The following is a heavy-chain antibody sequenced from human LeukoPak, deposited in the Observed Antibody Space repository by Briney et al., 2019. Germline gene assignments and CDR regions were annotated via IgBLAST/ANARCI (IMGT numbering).Heavy chain of an antibody. Sequence: SGPTLVNPTQTLTLTCSFSGFSLRTSGVGVGWIRQPPGKALEWIGYIYYSGSTNYSPSLKSRVTISVDTSKNQFSLKLSSVTAADTAVYYCARAGVGAGGAFDIWGQGTMVTVSS. J-gene: IGHJ3*02. CDR1: GFSLRTSGVG. D-gene: IGHD1-26*01. CDR3: ARAGVGAGGAFDI. V-gene: IGHV4-61*08. CDR2: IYYSGST.